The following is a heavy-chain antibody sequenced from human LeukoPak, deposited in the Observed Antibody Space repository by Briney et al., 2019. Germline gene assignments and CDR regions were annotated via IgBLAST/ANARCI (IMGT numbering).Heavy chain of an antibody. CDR3: ARDDQIRGVIISYYYYYGMDV. D-gene: IGHD3-10*01. CDR2: INPSGGST. V-gene: IGHV1-46*01. CDR1: GYTFTSYY. Sequence: ASVKVSCKASGYTFTSYYMHWVRQAPGQGLEWMGIINPSGGSTSYAQKFQGRVTMTRDTSTSTVYMELSSLRSEDTAVYYCARDDQIRGVIISYYYYYGMDVWGQGTTVTVSS. J-gene: IGHJ6*02.